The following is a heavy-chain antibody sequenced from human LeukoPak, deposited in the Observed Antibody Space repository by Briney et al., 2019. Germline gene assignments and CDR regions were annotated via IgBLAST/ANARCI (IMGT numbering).Heavy chain of an antibody. CDR2: ISTSGNT. J-gene: IGHJ6*03. D-gene: IGHD2-8*01. CDR1: GGSISDYY. CDR3: ARGRVCSNGVCPYYYYYYMDV. V-gene: IGHV4-4*07. Sequence: SETLSLTCTVSGGSISDYYWSWIRQPAGKGLEWIGRISTSGNTDYDSSLRSRVTISVDKSQNQFSLNLSSVTAEDTAVYYCARGRVCSNGVCPYYYYYYMDVWGKGTTVTVSS.